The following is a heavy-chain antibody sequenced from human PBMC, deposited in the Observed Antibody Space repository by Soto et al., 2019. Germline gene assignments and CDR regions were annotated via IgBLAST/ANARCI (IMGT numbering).Heavy chain of an antibody. CDR3: ARDHGLGTYSYFDY. D-gene: IGHD3-10*01. Sequence: QLVQSGAEVKEPGSSVKVSCKASGGTFSSYSISWVRQAPGQGLEWMGGVIPMVGRATYAQKFQGRVTIVEDEDTRTAYMELSSLRSEDTAVYYCARDHGLGTYSYFDYWGQGTVITVSS. V-gene: IGHV1-69*01. CDR2: VIPMVGRA. J-gene: IGHJ4*02. CDR1: GGTFSSYS.